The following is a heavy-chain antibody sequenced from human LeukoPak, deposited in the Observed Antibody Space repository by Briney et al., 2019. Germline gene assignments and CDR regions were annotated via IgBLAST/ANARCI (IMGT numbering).Heavy chain of an antibody. Sequence: GGSLRLSCASSGFTFNNYAMTWVRQAPGKGLEWVTSITASGGSTYCADSVKGRFTISRDNSKNTLYLQMSSLRAEDTAVYYCARDYPTSGIVTIFDCWGLGTLVTVSS. CDR1: GFTFNNYA. J-gene: IGHJ4*02. CDR3: ARDYPTSGIVTIFDC. CDR2: ITASGGST. V-gene: IGHV3-23*01. D-gene: IGHD1-1*01.